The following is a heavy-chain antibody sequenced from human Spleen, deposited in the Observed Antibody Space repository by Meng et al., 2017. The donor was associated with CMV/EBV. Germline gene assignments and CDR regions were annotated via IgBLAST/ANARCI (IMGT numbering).Heavy chain of an antibody. V-gene: IGHV3-74*01. J-gene: IGHJ4*02. CDR3: ARGWAGTTVY. CDR2: INSDGSST. Sequence: GESLKISCAASGFTFSSDWMHWVRQAPGKGLVWVSRINSDGSSTSYADSVKGRFTISRDNAKNTLYLQMNSLRAEDTAVYYCARGWAGTTVYWGQGTLVTVSS. CDR1: GFTFSSDW. D-gene: IGHD1-1*01.